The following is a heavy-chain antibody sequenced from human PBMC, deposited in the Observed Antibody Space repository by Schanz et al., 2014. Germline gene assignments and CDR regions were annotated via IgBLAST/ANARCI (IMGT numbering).Heavy chain of an antibody. D-gene: IGHD4-17*01. CDR2: ITYNGGTI. CDR1: GITFSSHS. CDR3: ARKMKLGVYGGKGHDSLDI. J-gene: IGHJ3*02. V-gene: IGHV3-48*01. Sequence: EVHLVESGGGLVQPGGSLRLSCAASGITFSSHSFNWVRQAPGKGLEWISYITYNGGTIYYADSVKGRFTISRDNAKNSLYLEMNSLRAEDTAVYYCARKMKLGVYGGKGHDSLDIWGQGTMVTGSS.